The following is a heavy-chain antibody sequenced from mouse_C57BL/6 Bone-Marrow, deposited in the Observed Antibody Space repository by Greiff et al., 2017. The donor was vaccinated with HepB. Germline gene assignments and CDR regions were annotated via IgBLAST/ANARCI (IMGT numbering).Heavy chain of an antibody. D-gene: IGHD2-3*01. CDR3: ARDYDGYYSGWFAY. V-gene: IGHV3-5*01. J-gene: IGHJ3*01. CDR1: GISITTGNYR. CDR2: IYYSGTI. Sequence: EVMLVESGPGLVKPSQTVFLTCTVTGISITTGNYRWSWIRQFPGNKLEWIGYIYYSGTITYNPSLTSRTTITRDTPKNQFFLEMNSLTAEDTATYYCARDYDGYYSGWFAYWGQGTLVTVSA.